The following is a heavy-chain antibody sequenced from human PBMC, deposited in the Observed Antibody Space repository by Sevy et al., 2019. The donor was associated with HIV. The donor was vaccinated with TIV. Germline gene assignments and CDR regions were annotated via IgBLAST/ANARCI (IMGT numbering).Heavy chain of an antibody. J-gene: IGHJ5*02. CDR1: GGSIGSYY. CDR2: IYYTGST. V-gene: IGHV4-59*01. Sequence: SETLSLTCSVSGGSIGSYYWSWIRQPPGKGLEWIGYIYYTGSTNYNPSLKSRVTISVDTSKNQFSLKLSSVTAADTAVYYCAREWQWPNYWSDPWGQGTLVTVSS. CDR3: AREWQWPNYWSDP. D-gene: IGHD6-19*01.